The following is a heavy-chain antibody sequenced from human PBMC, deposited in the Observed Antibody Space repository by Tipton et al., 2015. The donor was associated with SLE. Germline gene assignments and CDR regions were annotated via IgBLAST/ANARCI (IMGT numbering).Heavy chain of an antibody. V-gene: IGHV3-66*02. CDR3: ARDRGSSWFFFDY. CDR2: IDDGGIT. J-gene: IGHJ4*02. D-gene: IGHD6-13*01. CDR1: EFTVSSNY. Sequence: SLRLSCAASEFTVSSNYMTWVRQAPGKGLEWVSVIDDGGITDYADSVKGRFTISRDNSKNTLYLQMNSLRAEDTAVYYCARDRGSSWFFFDYWGQGTLVTVSS.